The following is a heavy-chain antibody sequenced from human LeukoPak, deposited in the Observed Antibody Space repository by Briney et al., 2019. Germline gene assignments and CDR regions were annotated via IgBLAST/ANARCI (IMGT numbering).Heavy chain of an antibody. CDR2: INHSGST. V-gene: IGHV4-34*01. CDR3: AGTRGYSYGRLGY. CDR1: GGSFSGYY. Sequence: SETLSLTCAVYGGSFSGYYWSWIRQPPGKGLEWIGEINHSGSTNYNPSLKSRVTISVDTSKNQFFLKLSSVTAADTAVYYCAGTRGYSYGRLGYWGQGTLVTVSS. J-gene: IGHJ4*02. D-gene: IGHD5-18*01.